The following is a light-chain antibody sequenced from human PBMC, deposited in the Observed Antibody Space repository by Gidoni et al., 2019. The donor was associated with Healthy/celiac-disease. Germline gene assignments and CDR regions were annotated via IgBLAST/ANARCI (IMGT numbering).Light chain of an antibody. CDR2: GAS. Sequence: EIVITQSPATLSVSPGERATLSCRASQSVSSNLAWYQQKPGQAPRLLIYGASTRATGIPARFSGSGSGTEFTLTISSLQYEDFAVYYCQQYNNWTAWTFGQGTKVEIK. J-gene: IGKJ1*01. CDR1: QSVSSN. V-gene: IGKV3-15*01. CDR3: QQYNNWTAWT.